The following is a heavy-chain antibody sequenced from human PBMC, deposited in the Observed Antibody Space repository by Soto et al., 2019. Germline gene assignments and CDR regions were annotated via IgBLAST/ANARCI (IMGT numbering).Heavy chain of an antibody. V-gene: IGHV1-18*01. CDR3: ARAGHSSSWYGYWYFDL. D-gene: IGHD6-13*01. Sequence: QVQLVQSGAEVKKPGASVKVSCKASGYTFTSYGISWVRQAPGQGLEWMGWISAYNGNTNYAQKLQGRVTMTTDTSTSPAYMEMRSLRSDDTAVYYCARAGHSSSWYGYWYFDLWGRGTLVTVSS. CDR2: ISAYNGNT. CDR1: GYTFTSYG. J-gene: IGHJ2*01.